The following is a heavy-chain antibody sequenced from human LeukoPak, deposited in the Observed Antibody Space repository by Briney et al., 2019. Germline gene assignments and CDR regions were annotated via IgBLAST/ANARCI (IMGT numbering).Heavy chain of an antibody. J-gene: IGHJ4*02. Sequence: SETLSLTCAVYGGSFSGYYWSWIRQPPGKGLEWIGEINHSGSTNYNPSLKSRVTISVDTSKNQFSLKLNSVTAADTAVYYCARGGRSYDFWSGYDYWGQGTLVTVSS. CDR2: INHSGST. D-gene: IGHD3-3*01. CDR1: GGSFSGYY. CDR3: ARGGRSYDFWSGYDY. V-gene: IGHV4-34*01.